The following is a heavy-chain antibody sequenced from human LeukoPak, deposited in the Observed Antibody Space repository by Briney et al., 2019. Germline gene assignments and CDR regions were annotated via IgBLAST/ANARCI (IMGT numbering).Heavy chain of an antibody. CDR1: GFRFNDKY. CDR2: ISCGGDKR. CDR3: ARVRGSGNYAYADY. V-gene: IGHV3-11*01. D-gene: IGHD3-10*01. Sequence: GGSLRLSCVVPGFRFNDKYKRWIRQAPRKGLEGVSYISCGGDKRLYADAVQSRFPISRDDAKNSLYLQMNSLRVEDTAIDYCARVRGSGNYAYADYWGQGTLVTVSS. J-gene: IGHJ4*02.